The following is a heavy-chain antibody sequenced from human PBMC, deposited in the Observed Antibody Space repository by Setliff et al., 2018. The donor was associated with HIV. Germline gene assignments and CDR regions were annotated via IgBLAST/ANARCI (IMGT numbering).Heavy chain of an antibody. J-gene: IGHJ5*02. CDR2: ISAYNVNA. CDR1: VHTFASYG. Sequence: GASVKVSYQASVHTFASYGLGWLRQAPGQGLEWLGWISAYNVNAPNAQKSQGRVTMTIDIPTNTAYMELSSLRSEDTAVYYCAQYRGRGNWLDPWGQGTLVIVSS. D-gene: IGHD1-26*01. CDR3: AQYRGRGNWLDP. V-gene: IGHV1-18*01.